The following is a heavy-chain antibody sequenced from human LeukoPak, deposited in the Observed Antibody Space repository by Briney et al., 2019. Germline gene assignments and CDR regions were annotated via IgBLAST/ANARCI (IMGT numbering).Heavy chain of an antibody. J-gene: IGHJ6*02. Sequence: GGSLRLSCAASGFTFTSYGMHWVRQAPGKGLEWVALITYDGYYKYYSDSVKGRFTISSVTSKNTMYLQMNSLRVEDTAVYYCARDSQSDVAESYDMDVWGQGTTVTVAS. CDR1: GFTFTSYG. CDR3: ARDSQSDVAESYDMDV. CDR2: ITYDGYYK. V-gene: IGHV3-30*03.